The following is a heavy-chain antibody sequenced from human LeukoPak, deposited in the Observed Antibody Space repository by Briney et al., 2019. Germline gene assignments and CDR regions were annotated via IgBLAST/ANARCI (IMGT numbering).Heavy chain of an antibody. J-gene: IGHJ4*02. Sequence: PGGSLRLSCAASEFTFSDYYMSWIRQAPGKGLEWVSYISSSGSTIYYADSVKGRFTISRDNSKNTLYLQMNSLRAEDTAVYYCAKADSRAYYDFWSGYYTFDYWGQGTLVTVSS. V-gene: IGHV3-11*01. CDR1: EFTFSDYY. D-gene: IGHD3-3*01. CDR2: ISSSGSTI. CDR3: AKADSRAYYDFWSGYYTFDY.